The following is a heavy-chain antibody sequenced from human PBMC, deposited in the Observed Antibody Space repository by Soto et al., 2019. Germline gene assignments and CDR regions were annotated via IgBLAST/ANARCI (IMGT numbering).Heavy chain of an antibody. D-gene: IGHD7-27*01. J-gene: IGHJ5*02. V-gene: IGHV4-30-4*01. CDR1: GGYISTDKYY. CDR3: AIEDKHLKLGGWFGL. CDR2: THYGGTP. Sequence: QERLQESGPGLVKPSQTLSLTCNVSGGYISTDKYYWSWIRQSPGKGLEWIGNTHYGGTPSYTPSLNSRLTLSVDTSTNQSSLRLTSVRAAAAAVYFCAIEDKHLKLGGWFGLWGQGTLVTVSS.